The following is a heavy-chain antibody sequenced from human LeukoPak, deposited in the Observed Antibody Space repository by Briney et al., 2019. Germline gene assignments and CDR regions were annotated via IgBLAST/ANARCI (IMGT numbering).Heavy chain of an antibody. CDR3: ARGFYGSGSYYNGAFDI. Sequence: ASVKVPCKASGYTFTSYDINWVRQATGQGLEWMGWMNPNSGNTGYAQKFQGRVTMTRNTSISTAYMELSSLRSEDTAVYYCARGFYGSGSYYNGAFDIWGQGTMVTVSS. CDR1: GYTFTSYD. CDR2: MNPNSGNT. V-gene: IGHV1-8*01. J-gene: IGHJ3*02. D-gene: IGHD3-10*01.